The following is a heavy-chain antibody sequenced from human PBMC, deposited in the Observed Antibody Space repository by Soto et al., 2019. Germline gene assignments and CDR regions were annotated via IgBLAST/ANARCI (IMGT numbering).Heavy chain of an antibody. Sequence: QVQLVQSGAEVKKPGSSVKVSCKASGGTFSSYTISWVRQAPGQGLEWMGRIIPILGIANYAQKFQGRVTITADQSTSTADMELSSLRSEDTAVYYCARASAAGTGDFDYWGQGTLVTVSS. D-gene: IGHD6-13*01. CDR3: ARASAAGTGDFDY. V-gene: IGHV1-69*02. CDR2: IIPILGIA. CDR1: GGTFSSYT. J-gene: IGHJ4*02.